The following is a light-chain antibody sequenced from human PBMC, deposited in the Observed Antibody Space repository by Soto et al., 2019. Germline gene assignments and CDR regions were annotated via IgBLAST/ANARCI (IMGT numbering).Light chain of an antibody. J-gene: IGLJ2*01. CDR1: SGHSSYA. V-gene: IGLV4-69*01. CDR3: QTWGAGPHVV. Sequence: QLVLTQSPSASASLGASVKLTCTLSSGHSSYAIAWHQQQPEKGPRYLMKLNSDGSHSKEDGIPDRFSGSSSGAERYLTISSLQSEDEADYYCQTWGAGPHVVFGGGTKLTVL. CDR2: LNSDGSH.